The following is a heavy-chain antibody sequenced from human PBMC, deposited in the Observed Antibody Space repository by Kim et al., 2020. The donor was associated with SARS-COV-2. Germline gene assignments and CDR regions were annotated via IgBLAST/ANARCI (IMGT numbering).Heavy chain of an antibody. J-gene: IGHJ6*02. V-gene: IGHV7-4-1*02. CDR3: ARHGDHWFAFYGMDV. CDR1: GYTFTSYA. D-gene: IGHD4-17*01. Sequence: ASVKVSCKASGYTFTSYAMNWVRQAPGQGLEWMGWINTNTGNPTYAQGFTGRFVFSLDTSVSTAYLQISSLKAEDTAVYYCARHGDHWFAFYGMDVWGQGTTVTVSS. CDR2: INTNTGNP.